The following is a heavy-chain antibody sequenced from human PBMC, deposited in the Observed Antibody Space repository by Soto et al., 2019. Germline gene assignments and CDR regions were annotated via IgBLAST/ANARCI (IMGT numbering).Heavy chain of an antibody. CDR1: GGTRSMYA. CDR3: SGWQVVTNGGYGMDV. CDR2: IIPIFGTA. D-gene: IGHD6-19*01. J-gene: IGHJ6*02. Sequence: SVKVSCKASGGTRSMYAISCVLQSRLQGLEWMGGIIPIFGTANYAQKFQGRVTITADESTSTAYMELSSLRSEDTAVYYCSGWQVVTNGGYGMDVWGQGTTVTVSS. V-gene: IGHV1-69*13.